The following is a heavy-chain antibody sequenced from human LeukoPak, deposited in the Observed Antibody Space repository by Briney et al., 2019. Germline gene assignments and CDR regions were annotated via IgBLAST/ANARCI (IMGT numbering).Heavy chain of an antibody. J-gene: IGHJ3*02. CDR2: INHSGST. Sequence: SETLSLTCAVYGGSFSGYYWSWIRQPPGKGLEWIGEINHSGSTNYNPSLKSRVTISVDTSKNQFSLKLSSVTAADTAVYYCARGLGYCSSTSCWGAFDIWGQGTMVTVSS. D-gene: IGHD2-2*01. CDR3: ARGLGYCSSTSCWGAFDI. V-gene: IGHV4-34*01. CDR1: GGSFSGYY.